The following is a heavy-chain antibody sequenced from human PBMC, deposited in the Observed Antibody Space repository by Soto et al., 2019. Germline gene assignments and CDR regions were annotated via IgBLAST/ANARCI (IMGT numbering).Heavy chain of an antibody. J-gene: IGHJ4*02. CDR3: ARLTQQWLVARFLGHYFDY. CDR1: GYSFTSYW. D-gene: IGHD6-19*01. Sequence: GESLKISCKGSGYSFTSYWIGWVRQMPGKGLEWMGIIYPGDSDTRYSPSFQGQVTISADKSISTAYLQWSSLKASDTAMYYCARLTQQWLVARFLGHYFDYWGQGTLVTVSS. V-gene: IGHV5-51*01. CDR2: IYPGDSDT.